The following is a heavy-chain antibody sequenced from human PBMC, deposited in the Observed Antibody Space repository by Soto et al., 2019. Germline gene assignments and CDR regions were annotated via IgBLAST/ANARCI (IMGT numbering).Heavy chain of an antibody. CDR1: GFTLGDYA. CDR3: TRQAYSRSSWADY. J-gene: IGHJ4*02. V-gene: IGHV3-49*03. Sequence: PGGSLRLSCTGSGFTLGDYAMGWFRQAPGKRLEWVGFIGSKGYGGTTDYAASVKGRFTISRDDSKNIAYLQINSLKTEDTAVYYYTRQAYSRSSWADYWGQGTLVTVSS. CDR2: IGSKGYGGTT. D-gene: IGHD6-6*01.